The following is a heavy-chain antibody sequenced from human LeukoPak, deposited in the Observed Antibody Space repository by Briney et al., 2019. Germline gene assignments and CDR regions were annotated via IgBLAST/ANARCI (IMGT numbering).Heavy chain of an antibody. V-gene: IGHV3-30*18. D-gene: IGHD6-19*01. J-gene: IGHJ3*02. Sequence: GGSLRLSCEASGFTFSYYGIHWVRQAPDKGLEWVAVISDDGTTTFYAGSVKGRITISRDNSKNTLYLQMNSLRADDTAVYYCAKDQGSGWFGGFDIWGQGTMVTVSS. CDR3: AKDQGSGWFGGFDI. CDR2: ISDDGTTT. CDR1: GFTFSYYG.